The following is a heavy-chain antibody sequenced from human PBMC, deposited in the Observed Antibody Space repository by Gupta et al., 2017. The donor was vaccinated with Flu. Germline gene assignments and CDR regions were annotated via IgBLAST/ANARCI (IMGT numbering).Heavy chain of an antibody. Sequence: EVQLVESGGGLVQPGGSLRLSCAASGFTFSSYWMHWVRQPPGKGLVWDSRINRYGSSTSYADSEKGRFTISRDNAKNTLYLQLSSLRSEDTAVYYCATLGSVSTMDAWGQGTTVTVSS. CDR3: ATLGSVSTMDA. CDR2: INRYGSST. V-gene: IGHV3-74*01. CDR1: GFTFSSYW. J-gene: IGHJ6*02. D-gene: IGHD2-2*01.